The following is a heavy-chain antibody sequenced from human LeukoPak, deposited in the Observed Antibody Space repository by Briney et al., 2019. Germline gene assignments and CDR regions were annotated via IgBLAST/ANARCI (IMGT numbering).Heavy chain of an antibody. Sequence: QPGGSLRLSCAASGFTFSSYWMNWVRQAPGKGLEWVANINQDGSEKYYVDSVKGRFTISRDNAKNSLYLQMNSLRAEDTAVYYCASGYTYYYDSSGYYNDAFDIWGQGTMVTVSS. D-gene: IGHD3-22*01. J-gene: IGHJ3*02. V-gene: IGHV3-7*01. CDR1: GFTFSSYW. CDR2: INQDGSEK. CDR3: ASGYTYYYDSSGYYNDAFDI.